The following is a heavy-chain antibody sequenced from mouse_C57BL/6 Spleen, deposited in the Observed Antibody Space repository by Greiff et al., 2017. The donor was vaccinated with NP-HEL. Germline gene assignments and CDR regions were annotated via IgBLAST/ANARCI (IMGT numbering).Heavy chain of an antibody. CDR1: GYAFSSYW. D-gene: IGHD1-1*01. Sequence: VQLVESGAELVKPGASVKISCKASGYAFSSYWMNWVKQRPGKGLEWIGQIYPGDGDTNYNGKFKGKATLTADKSSSTAYMQLSSLTSEDSAVYFCARSVHYGSYGDYWGQGTSVTVSS. J-gene: IGHJ4*01. CDR3: ARSVHYGSYGDY. V-gene: IGHV1-80*01. CDR2: IYPGDGDT.